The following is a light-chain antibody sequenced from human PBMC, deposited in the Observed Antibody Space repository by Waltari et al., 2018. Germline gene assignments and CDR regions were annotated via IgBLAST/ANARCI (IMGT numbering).Light chain of an antibody. CDR1: QRVGRT. J-gene: IGKJ1*01. CDR3: QHYLRIPVT. V-gene: IGKV3-20*01. CDR2: GAS. Sequence: EIVLPQSPGTLSLSPGQTATLSSRASQRVGRTLAWYHQKSGRAPSLLIYGASIRATGIPDRFSGSGSGTDFSLTIREVEPEDFAVYHCQHYLRIPVTFGQGTKVEI.